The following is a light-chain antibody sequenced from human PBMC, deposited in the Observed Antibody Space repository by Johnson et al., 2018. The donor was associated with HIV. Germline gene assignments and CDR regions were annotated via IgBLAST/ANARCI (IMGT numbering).Light chain of an antibody. CDR3: ETWDSSLSGYYV. CDR1: SYNNGNNY. CDR2: DNN. J-gene: IGLJ1*01. Sequence: QPVLTQPPSVSAAPGQKVTISCSGSSYNNGNNYVSWYQQLPGTAPKLLIYDNNNRPSGIPDRFSGSKSGASATLDITGLQTGDEATYYCETWDSSLSGYYVFGTGTKLTVL. V-gene: IGLV1-51*01.